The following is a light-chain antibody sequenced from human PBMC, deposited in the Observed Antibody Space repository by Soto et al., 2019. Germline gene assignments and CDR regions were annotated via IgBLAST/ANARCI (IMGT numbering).Light chain of an antibody. Sequence: DIQMTQSPSSLSAYVGDRVIITGRASQGISNSLACYQQKPGKVPNLLNYAASTLQSVVPSRFSGSGSGTDFTLTISSLQPEDVATYYCQKYNSAPLTFGHGTQVEIK. CDR2: AAS. J-gene: IGKJ1*01. V-gene: IGKV1-27*01. CDR3: QKYNSAPLT. CDR1: QGISNS.